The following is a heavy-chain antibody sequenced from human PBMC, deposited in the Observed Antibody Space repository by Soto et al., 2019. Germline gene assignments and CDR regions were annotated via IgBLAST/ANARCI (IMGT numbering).Heavy chain of an antibody. J-gene: IGHJ6*02. CDR2: IIPIFGTA. D-gene: IGHD4-4*01. Sequence: SVKVSCKASGGTFSSYAISWVRQAPGQGLEWMGGIIPIFGTANYAQKFQGRVTITADESTSTAYMELSSLRSEDTAVHYCACGGTVTTLSYYYGMDVWGQGTTVTVSS. CDR3: ACGGTVTTLSYYYGMDV. V-gene: IGHV1-69*13. CDR1: GGTFSSYA.